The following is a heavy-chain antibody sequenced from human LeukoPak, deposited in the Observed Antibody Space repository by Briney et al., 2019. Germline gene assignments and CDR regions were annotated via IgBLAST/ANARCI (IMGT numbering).Heavy chain of an antibody. CDR1: GGSISSSSYY. CDR2: IYYSGTT. D-gene: IGHD6-19*01. V-gene: IGHV4-39*07. Sequence: TETPSLTCTVSGGSISSSSYYWGWIRQPPGKGLEWIGSIYYSGTTKYNPSLKSRVTISVDNSNNKFSLRLSSVTAADTALYYCARGTLYSGWSYYFDSWGQGTLVTVSS. J-gene: IGHJ4*02. CDR3: ARGTLYSGWSYYFDS.